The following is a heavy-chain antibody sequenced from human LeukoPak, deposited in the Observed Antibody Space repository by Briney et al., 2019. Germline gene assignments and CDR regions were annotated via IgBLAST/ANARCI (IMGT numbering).Heavy chain of an antibody. V-gene: IGHV3-21*01. CDR3: ARDADIVVVPAAHKYFDY. Sequence: GGSLRLSCAASGFTSSSYSMNWVRQAPGKGLEWVSSISSSSSYIYYADSVKGRFTISRDNAKNSLYLQMNSLRAEDTAVYYCARDADIVVVPAAHKYFDYWGQGTLVTVSS. D-gene: IGHD2-2*01. CDR1: GFTSSSYS. J-gene: IGHJ4*02. CDR2: ISSSSSYI.